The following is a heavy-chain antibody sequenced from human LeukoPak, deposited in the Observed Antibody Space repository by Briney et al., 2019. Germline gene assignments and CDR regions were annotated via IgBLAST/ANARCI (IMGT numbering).Heavy chain of an antibody. CDR2: INPNSGGT. Sequence: ASVKVSCKASGYTFTGYYMHWVRQAPGQGLEGMGWINPNSGGTNYAQKFQGRVTMTRDTSISTAYMELSRLRSDDTAVYYCAREGGSYSWGGFSWFDPWGQGTLVTVSS. D-gene: IGHD1-26*01. CDR3: AREGGSYSWGGFSWFDP. CDR1: GYTFTGYY. J-gene: IGHJ5*02. V-gene: IGHV1-2*02.